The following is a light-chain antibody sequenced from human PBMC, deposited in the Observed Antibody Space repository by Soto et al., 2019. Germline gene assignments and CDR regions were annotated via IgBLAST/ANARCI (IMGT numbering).Light chain of an antibody. CDR2: EVS. Sequence: QSVLTQPASVSGSPGQSITISCTGTSSDVGGYNYVSWCQQHPGKAPKLMIYEVSNRPSGVSNRFSGSKSGNTASLTISGLQAEDEADYYCSSYTSSSTYVFGTGTKATVL. CDR1: SSDVGGYNY. V-gene: IGLV2-14*01. J-gene: IGLJ1*01. CDR3: SSYTSSSTYV.